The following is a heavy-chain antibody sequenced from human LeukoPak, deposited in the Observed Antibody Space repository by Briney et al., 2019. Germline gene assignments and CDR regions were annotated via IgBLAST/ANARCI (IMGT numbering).Heavy chain of an antibody. V-gene: IGHV3-49*03. CDR2: IRTKAYGETT. D-gene: IGHD3-10*01. CDR1: GFTFGDYP. J-gene: IGHJ3*02. CDR3: TRAVRLSGDAFDI. Sequence: GGSLRLSCTASGFTFGDYPMSWFRQAPGKGLEWLSYIRTKAYGETTEYAASVTGRFTISRDDSNSIACLQMNSLKAEDTAFYYCTRAVRLSGDAFDIWGQGTMVTGSS.